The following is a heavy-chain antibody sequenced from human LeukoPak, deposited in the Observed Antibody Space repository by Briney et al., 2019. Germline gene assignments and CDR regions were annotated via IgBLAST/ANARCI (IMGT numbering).Heavy chain of an antibody. J-gene: IGHJ4*02. V-gene: IGHV4-59*01. Sequence: PSETLSFTCTVSGGSISSYYWSWIRQPPGKGLEWIGYIYYSGSTNYNPSLKSRVTISVDTSKNQFSLKLSSVTAADTAVYYCARDAGRGFAYWGQGTLVTVSS. CDR2: IYYSGST. CDR1: GGSISSYY. D-gene: IGHD5-24*01. CDR3: ARDAGRGFAY.